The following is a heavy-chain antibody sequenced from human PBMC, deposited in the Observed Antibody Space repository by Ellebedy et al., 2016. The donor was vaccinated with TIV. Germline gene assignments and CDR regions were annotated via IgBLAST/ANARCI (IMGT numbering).Heavy chain of an antibody. CDR1: RFTFSNAW. D-gene: IGHD5-12*01. CDR2: IKTKTEGGTT. Sequence: GESLKISCAASRFTFSNAWMSWVRQAPGKGLEWVGRIKTKTEGGTTDYAAPVKGRFTISRDDSKHTLYLQMKSLKTEDTAVYYCTTETDIVATTYYFDRWGQGTLVTVSS. J-gene: IGHJ4*02. CDR3: TTETDIVATTYYFDR. V-gene: IGHV3-15*01.